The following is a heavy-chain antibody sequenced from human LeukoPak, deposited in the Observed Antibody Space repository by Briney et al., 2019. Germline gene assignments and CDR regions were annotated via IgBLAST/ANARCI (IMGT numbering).Heavy chain of an antibody. D-gene: IGHD6-19*01. J-gene: IGHJ4*02. V-gene: IGHV4-30-2*01. CDR1: GGSISSGGYY. Sequence: PSETLPLTCTVSGGSISSGGYYWRWIRQPPGKGLEWIGYIYHSESTYYNSSLRSRVTISVDRSKNQFSLKLSSVTAADTAMYYCARERGSSGWCDFWGQGSLVTVSS. CDR3: ARERGSSGWCDF. CDR2: IYHSEST.